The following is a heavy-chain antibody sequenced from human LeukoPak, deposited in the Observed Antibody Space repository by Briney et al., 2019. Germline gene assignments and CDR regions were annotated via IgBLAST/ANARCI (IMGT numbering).Heavy chain of an antibody. V-gene: IGHV3-21*01. CDR1: GFTFSSYN. D-gene: IGHD2-8*02. Sequence: GGSLRLSCAASGFTFSSYNMNWVRQAPGKGLEWVSSISSSSNYIYYADSVKGRFTISRDNAKNSLYLQMNSLRTEDAAVYYRARVPSTGYFDYWGQGTLVTVSS. CDR3: ARVPSTGYFDY. CDR2: ISSSSNYI. J-gene: IGHJ4*02.